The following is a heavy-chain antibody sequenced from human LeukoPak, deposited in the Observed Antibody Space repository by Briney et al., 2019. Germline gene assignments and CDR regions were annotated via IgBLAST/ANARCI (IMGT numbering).Heavy chain of an antibody. Sequence: GGSLRLSCAASGFIFKTYTMTWVRQAPGKGLERVSSITGDCKYITYADSVKGRFTISRDNAKNSLYLQVASLRGDDTATYYCAREGNDYYYDQWGQGTLVTVSS. CDR2: ITGDCKYI. CDR1: GFIFKTYT. J-gene: IGHJ4*02. D-gene: IGHD3-16*01. CDR3: AREGNDYYYDQ. V-gene: IGHV3-21*01.